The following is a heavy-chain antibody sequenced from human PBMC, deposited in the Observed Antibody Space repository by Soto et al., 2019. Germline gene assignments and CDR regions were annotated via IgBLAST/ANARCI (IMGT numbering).Heavy chain of an antibody. Sequence: EVQLVESGGDLVQPGGSLRLSCAASGFTFGSYDFHGVRQITGKGLEWVSGIGKAGDTYYAGSVKGRFTISRENAKNSLYLQMNSLRAGDTAVYYCTRGADGFDYWGQGTLVTVSS. CDR1: GFTFGSYD. D-gene: IGHD3-16*01. CDR3: TRGADGFDY. J-gene: IGHJ4*02. CDR2: IGKAGDT. V-gene: IGHV3-13*01.